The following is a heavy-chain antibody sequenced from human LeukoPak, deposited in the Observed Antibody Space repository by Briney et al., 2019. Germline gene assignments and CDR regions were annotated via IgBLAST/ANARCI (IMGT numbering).Heavy chain of an antibody. CDR1: GGSISSYY. J-gene: IGHJ4*02. D-gene: IGHD3-22*01. V-gene: IGHV4-59*01. CDR2: IYYSGFT. Sequence: SETLSLTCTVSGGSISSYYWNWIRPPPGKGLEWIGYIYYSGFTNYNPSLKSRVTISVDTSKNQFSLKLSSVTAADTAVYYCARARSTYYYDSSGYVLDYWGQGTLVTVSS. CDR3: ARARSTYYYDSSGYVLDY.